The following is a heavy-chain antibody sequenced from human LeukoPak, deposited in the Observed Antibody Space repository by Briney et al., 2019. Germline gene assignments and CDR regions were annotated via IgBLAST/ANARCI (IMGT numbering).Heavy chain of an antibody. Sequence: GGSLRLSCAASGFTFSNYVMSWVRQAPGKGSEWVSGINGGGGSTFHAESVTGRFTISRDNSKNTLFLQMNTLRAEDTAVYYCVKDGRRSPPCWGQGTLVTVSS. V-gene: IGHV3-23*01. D-gene: IGHD2-15*01. J-gene: IGHJ4*02. CDR2: INGGGGST. CDR1: GFTFSNYV. CDR3: VKDGRRSPPC.